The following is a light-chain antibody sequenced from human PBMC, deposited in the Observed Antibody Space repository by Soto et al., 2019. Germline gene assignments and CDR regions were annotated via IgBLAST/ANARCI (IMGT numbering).Light chain of an antibody. Sequence: EIVLNHPFVDLSFTRPERSTRAFGASRSVSSSYLAWYQQKPGKAPRLLIYGASSRATGIPDRFSGSGSGTDFTLTISRLEPEDFAVYYCLQYDNSPLTFGGGTKVDIK. CDR2: GAS. J-gene: IGKJ4*01. CDR1: RSVSSSY. V-gene: IGKV3-20*01. CDR3: LQYDNSPLT.